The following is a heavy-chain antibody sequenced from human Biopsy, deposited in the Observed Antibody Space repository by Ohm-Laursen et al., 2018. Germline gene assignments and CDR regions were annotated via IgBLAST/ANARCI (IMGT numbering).Heavy chain of an antibody. CDR3: GNEVYGRDY. D-gene: IGHD4-17*01. Sequence: SETLPLTCAVFGKTFSDYQWSWIRQPPGKGLEWIGQINQAGTTNYNPSLKSRVTISADASKYEFSLRLTSVTAADTAVYFCGNEVYGRDYWGLGARVTVSS. V-gene: IGHV4-34*08. CDR2: INQAGTT. J-gene: IGHJ4*02. CDR1: GKTFSDYQ.